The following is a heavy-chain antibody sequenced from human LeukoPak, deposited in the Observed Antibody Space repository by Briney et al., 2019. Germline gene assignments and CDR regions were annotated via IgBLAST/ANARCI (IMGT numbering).Heavy chain of an antibody. CDR1: GFTFSTHG. J-gene: IGHJ6*03. CDR2: IRYDGINK. V-gene: IGHV3-30*02. CDR3: AKDGSMPWGYYMDV. Sequence: EGSLRLSCAASGFTFSTHGMHWVRQAPGKGLEWVAFIRYDGINKYYADSVKGRFTISRDSFKNTLYLQMNSLRPEDTAVYYCAKDGSMPWGYYMDVWGKGTTVTISS. D-gene: IGHD2/OR15-2a*01.